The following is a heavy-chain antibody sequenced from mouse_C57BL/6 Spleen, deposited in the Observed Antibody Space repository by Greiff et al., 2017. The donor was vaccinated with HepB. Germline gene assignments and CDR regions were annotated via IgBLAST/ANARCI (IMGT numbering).Heavy chain of an antibody. CDR2: IYPRSGNT. CDR3: AREAYDRYFDV. Sequence: QVQLQQSGAELARPGASVKLSCKASGYTFTSYGISWVKQRTGQGLEWIGEIYPRSGNTYYNEKFKGKATLTAYKSSSTEYMELRSLTSEDSAVYFCAREAYDRYFDVWGTGTTVTVSS. V-gene: IGHV1-81*01. CDR1: GYTFTSYG. J-gene: IGHJ1*03. D-gene: IGHD2-3*01.